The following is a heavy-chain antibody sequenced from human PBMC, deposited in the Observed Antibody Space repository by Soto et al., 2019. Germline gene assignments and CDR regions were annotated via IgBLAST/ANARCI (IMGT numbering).Heavy chain of an antibody. Sequence: QLQLQESGPGLVKPSETLSLTCTVSGGSISSSSYYWGWIRQPPGKGLEWIGSIYYSGSTYYNPSLKSRVTISVDTSKNQFSLKLSSVTAADTAVYYCANTLRGLQSNWFDPWGQGTLVTVSS. CDR2: IYYSGST. V-gene: IGHV4-39*01. CDR1: GGSISSSSYY. D-gene: IGHD4-4*01. CDR3: ANTLRGLQSNWFDP. J-gene: IGHJ5*02.